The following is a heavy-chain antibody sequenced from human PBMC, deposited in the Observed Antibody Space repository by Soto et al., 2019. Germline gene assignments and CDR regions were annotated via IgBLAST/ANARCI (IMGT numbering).Heavy chain of an antibody. CDR2: MYHSGIT. CDR1: GYSIRSGYF. CDR3: ARSMYSTSAQLYYGMDV. D-gene: IGHD6-6*01. J-gene: IGHJ6*02. Sequence: LSLTCAVSGYSIRSGYFWGWIRQPPGKGLEWIGSMYHSGITYYNLSLKSRVTVSVDTSKNQLSLKLSSATAADTAVYYCARSMYSTSAQLYYGMDVWGQGTTVTVSS. V-gene: IGHV4-38-2*01.